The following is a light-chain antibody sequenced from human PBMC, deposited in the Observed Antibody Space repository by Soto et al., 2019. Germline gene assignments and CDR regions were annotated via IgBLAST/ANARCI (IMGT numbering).Light chain of an antibody. Sequence: QSALTQPPSASGSPGQSVTISCTGTSSDIGGYTYVSWYQHHPGKAPKLMIYEVSKRPSGVPDRFSGSKSGNTASLTVSGLQAEDEADYYCTSYAGSNSYVFGTGTEVTVL. CDR2: EVS. CDR3: TSYAGSNSYV. J-gene: IGLJ1*01. CDR1: SSDIGGYTY. V-gene: IGLV2-8*01.